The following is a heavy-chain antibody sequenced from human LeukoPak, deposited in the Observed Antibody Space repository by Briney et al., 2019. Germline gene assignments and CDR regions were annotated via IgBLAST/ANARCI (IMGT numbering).Heavy chain of an antibody. J-gene: IGHJ4*02. CDR2: ISGSGGST. D-gene: IGHD4-17*01. Sequence: PGGSLRLSCAASGFTFSSYAMSWVRQAPGKGLEWVSAISGSGGSTYYADSVKGRFTISRDNSKSTLYLQMNSLRAEDTAVYYCARGQGGALTTTSVGFDCWGQGTLVTVSS. CDR1: GFTFSSYA. V-gene: IGHV3-23*01. CDR3: ARGQGGALTTTSVGFDC.